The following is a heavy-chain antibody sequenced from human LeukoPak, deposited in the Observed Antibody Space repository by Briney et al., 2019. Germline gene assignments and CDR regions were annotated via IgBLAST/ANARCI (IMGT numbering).Heavy chain of an antibody. CDR2: ISGSGGST. D-gene: IGHD6-6*01. J-gene: IGHJ6*02. V-gene: IGHV3-23*01. CDR3: ARGVHYGMDV. Sequence: PGGSLRLSCAASGFTFSSYAMSWVRQAPGKGLEWVSAISGSGGSTYYADSVKGRFTISRDNANNTVYLQMNSLRAEDTAVYYYARGVHYGMDVWGQGTTVTVSS. CDR1: GFTFSSYA.